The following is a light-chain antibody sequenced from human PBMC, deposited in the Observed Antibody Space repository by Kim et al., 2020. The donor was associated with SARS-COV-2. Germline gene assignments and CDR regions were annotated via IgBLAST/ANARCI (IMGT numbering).Light chain of an antibody. J-gene: IGKJ2*01. CDR3: QQYNSYSPYT. CDR2: KAS. Sequence: SVGGSVTIPFRASHSISSWLVWYQQKPGRAPKLLIYKASSLESGVPSRFSGSGSGTEFTLTISSLQPDDFATYYCQQYNSYSPYTFGQGTKLEI. V-gene: IGKV1-5*03. CDR1: HSISSW.